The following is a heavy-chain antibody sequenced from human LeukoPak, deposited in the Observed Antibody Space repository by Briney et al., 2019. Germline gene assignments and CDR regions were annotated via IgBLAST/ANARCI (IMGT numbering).Heavy chain of an antibody. CDR3: ARDNSVRDEAWWFNP. Sequence: ASVKVSCKAFVYTFTNNLMHWVRQAPGQGPEWMGVISPSGGSTTYAQKFQDRVTLTRDMSTSTDYLELSSLRSEDTAVYYCARDNSVRDEAWWFNPWGQGTLVTVSS. J-gene: IGHJ5*02. CDR1: VYTFTNNL. V-gene: IGHV1-46*01. CDR2: ISPSGGST. D-gene: IGHD5-24*01.